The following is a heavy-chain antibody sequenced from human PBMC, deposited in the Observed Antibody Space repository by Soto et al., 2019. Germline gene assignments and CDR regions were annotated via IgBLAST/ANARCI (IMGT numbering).Heavy chain of an antibody. V-gene: IGHV1-18*01. J-gene: IGHJ3*02. CDR2: ISAYNGNT. CDR3: AGDVGSNIVVVVAAERYDAFDI. D-gene: IGHD2-15*01. Sequence: ASVKVSCKASGYTFTSYGISWVRQAPGQGLEWMGWISAYNGNTKYAQKLQGRVTMTTDTSTSTAYMELRSLRSDDTAVYYCAGDVGSNIVVVVAAERYDAFDIWGQGTMVTVSS. CDR1: GYTFTSYG.